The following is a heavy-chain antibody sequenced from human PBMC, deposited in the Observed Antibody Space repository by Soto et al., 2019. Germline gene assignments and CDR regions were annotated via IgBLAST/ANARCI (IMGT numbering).Heavy chain of an antibody. CDR2: ISSSSSTI. CDR1: GFTFSSYS. D-gene: IGHD3-10*01. J-gene: IGHJ5*02. Sequence: HPGGSLRLSCAASGFTFSSYSMNWVRQAPGKGLEWVSYISSSSSTIYYADSVKGRFTISRDNAKNSLYLQMNSLRDEDTAVYYCARVRGVTMVRGVTNWFDPWGQGTLVTVSS. CDR3: ARVRGVTMVRGVTNWFDP. V-gene: IGHV3-48*02.